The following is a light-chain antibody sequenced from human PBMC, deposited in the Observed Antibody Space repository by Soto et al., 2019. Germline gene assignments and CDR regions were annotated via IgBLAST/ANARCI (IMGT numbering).Light chain of an antibody. Sequence: EIVMTQSPATLSVSPGERATLSCRASQSVSSNLAWYQQKPGQAPRLLIYGASTRATGIPARFSGSGSGTEFTLTISSLQSEDFAVYYCQQYNNLPYTVGQGTKLEIK. CDR3: QQYNNLPYT. J-gene: IGKJ2*01. CDR1: QSVSSN. V-gene: IGKV3-15*01. CDR2: GAS.